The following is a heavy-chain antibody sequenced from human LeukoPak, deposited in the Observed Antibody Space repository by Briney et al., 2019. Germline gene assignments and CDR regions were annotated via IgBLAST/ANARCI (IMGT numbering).Heavy chain of an antibody. CDR1: GFSFSSYA. D-gene: IGHD5-18*01. CDR3: ARESGALRGYSFGL. V-gene: IGHV3-30-3*01. Sequence: GGSLRLSCAASGFSFSSYAMHWVRQAAGKGLEWVAITTSDESNKHYADPVKGRFTISRDNSKNTLYLQMNSLRAEDTALYYCARESGALRGYSFGLWGQGTLVTVSS. J-gene: IGHJ4*02. CDR2: TTSDESNK.